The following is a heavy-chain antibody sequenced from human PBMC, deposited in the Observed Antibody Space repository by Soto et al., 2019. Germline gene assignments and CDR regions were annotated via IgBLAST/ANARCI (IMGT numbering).Heavy chain of an antibody. CDR1: GFTFINYA. J-gene: IGHJ6*02. V-gene: IGHV3-30-3*01. D-gene: IGHD3-10*01. CDR3: AKDIALVRGVIIDLDV. Sequence: GGSLRLSCAASGFTFINYAMHWVRQAPGKGLEWVAVISYDGSNKYYADSVKGRSTISRDNSKSTLFLQMNSLRAEDTAVYYCAKDIALVRGVIIDLDVWGQGTTVTVSS. CDR2: ISYDGSNK.